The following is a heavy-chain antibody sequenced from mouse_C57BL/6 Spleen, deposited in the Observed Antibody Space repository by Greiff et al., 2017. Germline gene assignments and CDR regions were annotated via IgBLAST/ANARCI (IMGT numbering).Heavy chain of an antibody. Sequence: VQLQQPGAELVKPGASVKLSCKASGYTFTSYWMQWVKQRPGQGLEWIGEIDPSDSYTNYTQTFKGTATLTVDTSSSTAYMQLSSLTSEDSAVCYCARRGEGFAYWGQGTLVTVSA. V-gene: IGHV1-50*01. CDR1: GYTFTSYW. J-gene: IGHJ3*01. CDR3: ARRGEGFAY. CDR2: IDPSDSYT.